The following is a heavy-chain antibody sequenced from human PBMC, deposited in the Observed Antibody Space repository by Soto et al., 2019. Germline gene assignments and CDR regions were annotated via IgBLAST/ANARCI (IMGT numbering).Heavy chain of an antibody. CDR3: ARRGYSDGLDV. V-gene: IGHV5-51*01. D-gene: IGHD5-18*01. CDR2: IYPGDSDT. J-gene: IGHJ6*02. Sequence: GESLKISCRGSGYNFATYWIAWVRQLPGKGPEWMGIIYPGDSDTSYSPSFQGQVTISVDKSISTAYLQWNSLKASDTAVYYCARRGYSDGLDVWGQGTKVTVSS. CDR1: GYNFATYW.